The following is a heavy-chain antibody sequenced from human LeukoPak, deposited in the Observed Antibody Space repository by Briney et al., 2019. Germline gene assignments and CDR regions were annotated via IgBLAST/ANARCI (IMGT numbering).Heavy chain of an antibody. D-gene: IGHD6-13*01. CDR1: GGSISSYY. J-gene: IGHJ4*02. Sequence: SETLSLTCTVSGGSISSYYWGWIRQPPGKGLEWIGSIYYSGSTYYNPSLKSRVTISVDTSKNQFSLKLSSVTAADTAVYYCARGRDSSSWYGVVYYFDYWGQGTLVTVSS. CDR3: ARGRDSSSWYGVVYYFDY. V-gene: IGHV4-39*07. CDR2: IYYSGST.